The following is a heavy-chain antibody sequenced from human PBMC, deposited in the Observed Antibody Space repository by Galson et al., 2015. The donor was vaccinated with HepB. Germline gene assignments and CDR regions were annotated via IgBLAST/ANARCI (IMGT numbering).Heavy chain of an antibody. CDR3: AKDAPYSSGWYGGAFDY. CDR2: ISYDGSNK. J-gene: IGHJ4*02. D-gene: IGHD6-19*01. V-gene: IGHV3-30*18. Sequence: SLRLSCAASGFTFSSYGMHWVRQAPGKGLEWVAVISYDGSNKYYADSVKGRFTISRDNSKNTLYLQMNSLRAEDTAVYYCAKDAPYSSGWYGGAFDYWGQGTLVTVSS. CDR1: GFTFSSYG.